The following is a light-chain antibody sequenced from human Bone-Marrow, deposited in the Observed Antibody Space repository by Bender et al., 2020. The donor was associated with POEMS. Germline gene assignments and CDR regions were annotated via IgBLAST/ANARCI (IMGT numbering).Light chain of an antibody. J-gene: IGLJ2*01. CDR1: SSDVGNYNV. CDR3: SSYAGNNNFVV. CDR2: QVN. V-gene: IGLV2-23*02. Sequence: QSALTQPASVSGSPGQSITISCTGTSSDVGNYNVVSWYQQHPGRAPKLIIFQVNKRPSGVSDRFSGSKSGSTASLTVSGLQAEDEADYYCSSYAGNNNFVVFGGGTKLTVL.